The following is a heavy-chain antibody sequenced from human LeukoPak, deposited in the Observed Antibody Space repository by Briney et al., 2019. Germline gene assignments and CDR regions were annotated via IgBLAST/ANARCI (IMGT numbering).Heavy chain of an antibody. J-gene: IGHJ6*03. Sequence: GASVKVSCKASGGTFSSYAISWVRQAPGQGLEWMGGIIPIFGTANYAQKSQGRVTITADESTSTAYMELSSLRSEDTAVYYCAINLRGYSYGKTYYYYMDVWGKGTTVTVSS. V-gene: IGHV1-69*13. CDR2: IIPIFGTA. CDR3: AINLRGYSYGKTYYYYMDV. CDR1: GGTFSSYA. D-gene: IGHD5-18*01.